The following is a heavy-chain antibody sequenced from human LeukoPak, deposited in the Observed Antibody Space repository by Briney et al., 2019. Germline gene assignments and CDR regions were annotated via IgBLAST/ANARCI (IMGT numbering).Heavy chain of an antibody. D-gene: IGHD3-10*01. J-gene: IGHJ3*02. CDR1: GDSVSSKTSG. V-gene: IGHV6-1*01. CDR3: ARGGLVRGTINSLIDFDI. Sequence: SQTLSLTCVISGDSVSSKTSGWNWIRQSPTRGSEWLGWTLYRSKWYNDDARSVKGRLTIRPDTTKHQFSLQLTSGTPQGTAVYYCARGGLVRGTINSLIDFDIWGQGIMVTVSS. CDR2: TLYRSKWYN.